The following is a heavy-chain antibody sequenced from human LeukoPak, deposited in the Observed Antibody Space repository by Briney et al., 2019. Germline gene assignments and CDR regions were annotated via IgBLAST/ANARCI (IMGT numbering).Heavy chain of an antibody. D-gene: IGHD1-26*01. V-gene: IGHV3-23*01. Sequence: GGSLRHSCCPSGLNFSNYAMSWVRQPPPKGLDWVSAISGSGGSTYYADSVKGRFTISRDNSKNTLYLQMNSLRAEDTAVYYCAKGSGSEGVDAFDIWGQGTMVTVSS. CDR2: ISGSGGST. CDR3: AKGSGSEGVDAFDI. CDR1: GLNFSNYA. J-gene: IGHJ3*02.